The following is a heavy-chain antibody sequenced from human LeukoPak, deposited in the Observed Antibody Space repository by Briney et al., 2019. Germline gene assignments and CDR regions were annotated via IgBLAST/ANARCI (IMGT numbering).Heavy chain of an antibody. CDR2: LSGDGSCT. V-gene: IGHV3-43*02. J-gene: IGHJ2*01. D-gene: IGHD3-22*01. CDR1: VFTFDDYA. CDR3: AKGIREYYYDSSGSDWYFDL. Sequence: GGSLSLSCAASVFTFDDYATHWVRQARGKGLEGVSLLSGDGSCTYYAESLRGRFTNTRDNSKHYLYLQMNSRRTEDTALYYCAKGIREYYYDSSGSDWYFDLWGRGTVVTVS.